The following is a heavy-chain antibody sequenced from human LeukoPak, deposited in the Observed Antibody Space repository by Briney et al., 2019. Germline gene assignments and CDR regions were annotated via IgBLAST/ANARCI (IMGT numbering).Heavy chain of an antibody. D-gene: IGHD3-16*02. CDR3: VRDRYDYVWGSYRYFDY. Sequence: SETLSLTCTVSGGSISSYYWSWIRQPAGKGLEWIGRIYTSGSTNYNPSLKSRVTMSVDTSKNQFSLKLSSVTAADTAVYYCVRDRYDYVWGSYRYFDYWGQGTLVTVSS. CDR1: GGSISSYY. CDR2: IYTSGST. V-gene: IGHV4-4*07. J-gene: IGHJ4*02.